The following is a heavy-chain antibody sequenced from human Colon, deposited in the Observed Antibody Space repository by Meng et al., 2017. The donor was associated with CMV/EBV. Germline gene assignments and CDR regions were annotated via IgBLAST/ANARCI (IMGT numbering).Heavy chain of an antibody. V-gene: IGHV3-74*01. CDR1: GFTFISNW. CDR3: AVGSGSYSWGYFDY. Sequence: ASGFTFISNWLHWVRQAPGKGLLWVSRINSDGSSTGYADSVKGRFTISRDNAKNTLYLQMNSLRAEDTAVYYCAVGSGSYSWGYFDYWGQGTLVTVSS. CDR2: INSDGSST. D-gene: IGHD1-26*01. J-gene: IGHJ4*02.